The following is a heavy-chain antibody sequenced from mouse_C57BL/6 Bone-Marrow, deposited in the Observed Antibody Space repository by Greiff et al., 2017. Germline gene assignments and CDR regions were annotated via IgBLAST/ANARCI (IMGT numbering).Heavy chain of an antibody. CDR2: IYPRDGST. V-gene: IGHV1-85*01. CDR3: ARDDGSSYWYFDV. J-gene: IGHJ1*03. Sequence: VQLQQSGPELVKPGASVKLSCKASGYTFTSYDINWVKQRPGQGLEWIGCIYPRDGSTKYNEKFKGKATLTVDPSSSTAYMELHSLTSEDSAVYCCARDDGSSYWYFDVWGTGTTVTVSS. CDR1: GYTFTSYD. D-gene: IGHD1-1*01.